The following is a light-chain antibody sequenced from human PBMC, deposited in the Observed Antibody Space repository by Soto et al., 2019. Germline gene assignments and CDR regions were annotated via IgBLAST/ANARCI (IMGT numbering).Light chain of an antibody. J-gene: IGKJ5*01. V-gene: IGKV3-20*01. CDR3: QQYGGSPIT. CDR2: AAS. CDR1: QSVISGY. Sequence: EIVLTESPGTLSLSPGESATLSCWSSQSVISGYFAWYQQKPGQAPRLLIYAASNRASGVPVRFSGSGSGTDFTLTITRLEPEDFALYYCQQYGGSPITFGLGTRLEIK.